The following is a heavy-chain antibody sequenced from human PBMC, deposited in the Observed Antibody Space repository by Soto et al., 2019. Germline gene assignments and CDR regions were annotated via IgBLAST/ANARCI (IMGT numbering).Heavy chain of an antibody. CDR2: IYYSGST. V-gene: IGHV4-61*01. CDR3: ASRLVDNDY. D-gene: IGHD6-19*01. CDR1: GGSVSSGSYY. Sequence: SETLSLTCTVSGGSVSSGSYYWSWIRQPPGKGLEWIEYIYYSGSTNYNPSLKSRVTISVDTSKNQFSLKLSSVTAADTAVYYCASRLVDNDYWGQGTLVTVSS. J-gene: IGHJ4*02.